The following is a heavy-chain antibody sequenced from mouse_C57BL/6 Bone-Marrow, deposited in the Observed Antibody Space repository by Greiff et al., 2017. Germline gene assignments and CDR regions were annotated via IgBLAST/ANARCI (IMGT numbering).Heavy chain of an antibody. V-gene: IGHV3-6*01. J-gene: IGHJ2*01. D-gene: IGHD1-1*01. Sequence: DVQLQESGPGLVKPSQSLSLTCSVTGYSITSGYYWNWIRQFPGNKLEWMGYISYDGSNNYNPSLKDRISITRDTSKNQFFLKLNSVTTEDTATYYCAGGEFYYGSSYDYWGQGTTLTVSS. CDR2: ISYDGSN. CDR1: GYSITSGYY. CDR3: AGGEFYYGSSYDY.